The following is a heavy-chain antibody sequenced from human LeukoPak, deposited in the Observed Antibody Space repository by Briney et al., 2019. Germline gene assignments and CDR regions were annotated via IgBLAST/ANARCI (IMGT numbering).Heavy chain of an antibody. CDR3: AKDQSLISAFDI. CDR1: GFTFSSYS. Sequence: PGGSLRLSCAASGFTFSSYSMNWVRQAPGKGLEWVSSISSSSSYIYYADSVKGRFTISRDNSKNTLYLQMNSLRAEDTAVYYCAKDQSLISAFDIWGQGTMVTVSS. D-gene: IGHD3-3*02. CDR2: ISSSSSYI. J-gene: IGHJ3*02. V-gene: IGHV3-21*04.